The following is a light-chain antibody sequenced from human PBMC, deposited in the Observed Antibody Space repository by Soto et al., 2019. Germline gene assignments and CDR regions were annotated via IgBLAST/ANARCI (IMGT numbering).Light chain of an antibody. CDR3: QQLNSYPLT. CDR1: QAIRND. V-gene: IGKV1-17*01. J-gene: IGKJ4*01. Sequence: DVQVTQSPSSLSASVGDIVTITFLASQAIRNDLGWYQQKPGKAPKLLIYAASTLQSGVPSRFSGSGSGTDFTLTISSLQPEDFATYYCQQLNSYPLTFGGGTKVDIK. CDR2: AAS.